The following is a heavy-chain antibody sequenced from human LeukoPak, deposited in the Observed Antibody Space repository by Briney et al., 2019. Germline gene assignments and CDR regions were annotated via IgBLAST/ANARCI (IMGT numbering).Heavy chain of an antibody. CDR2: IYTSGST. CDR3: VRDHAAFHGFDI. D-gene: IGHD6-25*01. CDR1: GGSISSYH. V-gene: IGHV4-4*07. Sequence: KPSETLPLTCTVSGGSISSYHWSWIRQPAGKGLEWIGSIYTSGSTNYNPSLKSRVTMSVDTSKNQFSLKLSSVTAADTAVYYCVRDHAAFHGFDIWGQGTMVTVSS. J-gene: IGHJ3*02.